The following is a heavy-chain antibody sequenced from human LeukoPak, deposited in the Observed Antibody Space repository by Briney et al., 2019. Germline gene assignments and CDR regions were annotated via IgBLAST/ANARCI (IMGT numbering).Heavy chain of an antibody. V-gene: IGHV3-74*01. Sequence: GGSLRLSCAASGFTFSSYWMHWVRQAPGKGLVWVSRSNSDGSSTTYADSVKGRCTISRENAKNTLYLQMNSLRAEDTAVYYCARDLDYDVLGDYWGQGTLVTVSS. CDR2: SNSDGSST. CDR3: ARDLDYDVLGDY. CDR1: GFTFSSYW. J-gene: IGHJ4*02. D-gene: IGHD3-22*01.